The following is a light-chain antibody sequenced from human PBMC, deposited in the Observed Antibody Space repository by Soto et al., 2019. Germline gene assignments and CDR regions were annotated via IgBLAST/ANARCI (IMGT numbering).Light chain of an antibody. CDR2: GAS. Sequence: EIVLTQSPGTLSLSPGERATLSCRASQSVSNSYLAWYQQKPGQAPRLLIHGASSRATGIPDRISGSGSGTDFTLTISRLEPEDFAVYYCQQYGSSPRTFGQGTRLEIK. V-gene: IGKV3-20*01. CDR3: QQYGSSPRT. CDR1: QSVSNSY. J-gene: IGKJ5*01.